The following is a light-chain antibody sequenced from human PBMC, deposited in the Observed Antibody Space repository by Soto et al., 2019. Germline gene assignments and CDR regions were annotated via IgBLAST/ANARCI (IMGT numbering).Light chain of an antibody. V-gene: IGKV2-24*01. CDR3: MQATQLRT. J-gene: IGKJ1*01. CDR1: QSLVHRDGNTY. CDR2: KVS. Sequence: DIVLTQTPLSSPVTLGQPASISCRSSQSLVHRDGNTYLNWLQQRPGQPPRLLIYKVSSRFSGVADRESGSGAGTEFTLKSSRLEAEEFEFYYCMQATQLRTFGQGTKVEIK.